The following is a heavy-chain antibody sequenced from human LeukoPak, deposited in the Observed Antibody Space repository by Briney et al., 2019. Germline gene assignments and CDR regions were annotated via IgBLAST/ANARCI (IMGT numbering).Heavy chain of an antibody. D-gene: IGHD6-6*01. Sequence: SETLSLTCTVSGGSISSHYWSWNRQPPGKGLEWIGYIYYSGSANYNPSLKSRVTISVDTSKNQFSLKLSSVTAADTAVYYCARDVGIAARRSDYWGQGTLVTVSS. CDR3: ARDVGIAARRSDY. CDR2: IYYSGSA. CDR1: GGSISSHY. V-gene: IGHV4-59*11. J-gene: IGHJ4*02.